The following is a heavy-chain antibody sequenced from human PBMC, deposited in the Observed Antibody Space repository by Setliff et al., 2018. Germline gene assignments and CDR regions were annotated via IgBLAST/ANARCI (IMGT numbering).Heavy chain of an antibody. V-gene: IGHV4-61*09. CDR3: AKGGGRYHSAS. Sequence: SETLSLTCTVSGGSMNSGSYYWSFIRQPAGKGLEWIGQIYTSWSTNYNPSLKSRVTMSVDTSKNQFSLKLSSVTAADTAVYYCAKGGGRYHSASWGQGTLVTVSS. CDR1: GGSMNSGSYY. CDR2: IYTSWST. D-gene: IGHD1-26*01. J-gene: IGHJ4*02.